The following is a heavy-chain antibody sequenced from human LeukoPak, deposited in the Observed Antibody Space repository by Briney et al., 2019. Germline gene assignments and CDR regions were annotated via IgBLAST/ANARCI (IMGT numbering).Heavy chain of an antibody. CDR1: GFTFSNYG. V-gene: IGHV3-48*04. Sequence: PGRSLRLSCAASGFTFSNYGMHWVRQAPGKGLEWVSYISSSGTTIYYADSVKGRFTVSRDNAKNSLYLQMNSLRAEDTAVYYCAGYSSGWYSLFYWGQGTLVTVSS. J-gene: IGHJ4*02. CDR3: AGYSSGWYSLFY. CDR2: ISSSGTTI. D-gene: IGHD6-19*01.